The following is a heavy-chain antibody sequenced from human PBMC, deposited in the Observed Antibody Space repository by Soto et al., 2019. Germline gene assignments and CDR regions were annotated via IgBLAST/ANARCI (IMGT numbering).Heavy chain of an antibody. CDR3: AKGSSFHYYYNMDV. V-gene: IGHV3-23*01. Sequence: GGSLRLSCAASGVPFSNSAMSWVRQAPGKGLEWVSGTSASGGSTYYADSVRGRFSISRDNSKNTLYLQMNSLRAEDTAVYYCAKGSSFHYYYNMDVWGQGTTVTVSS. J-gene: IGHJ6*02. CDR1: GVPFSNSA. CDR2: TSASGGST. D-gene: IGHD6-6*01.